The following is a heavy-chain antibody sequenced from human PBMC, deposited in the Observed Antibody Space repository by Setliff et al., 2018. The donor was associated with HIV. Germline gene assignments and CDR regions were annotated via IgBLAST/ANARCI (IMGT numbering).Heavy chain of an antibody. D-gene: IGHD3-22*01. Sequence: SLRLSCAASGFAFSSHQMSWVRQAPGEGLEWVSAILSTGERTFYADSVKGRFTISRDNSKNTVYLQMNSLRAEDTAEYYCAKELAASGLGYFDSWGRGSLVTVSS. CDR1: GFAFSSHQ. J-gene: IGHJ4*02. CDR3: AKELAASGLGYFDS. V-gene: IGHV3-23*01. CDR2: ILSTGERT.